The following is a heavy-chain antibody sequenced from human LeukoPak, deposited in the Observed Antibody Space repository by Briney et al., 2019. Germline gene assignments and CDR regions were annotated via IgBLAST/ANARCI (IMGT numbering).Heavy chain of an antibody. CDR3: ATPGSIAARQNWFDP. J-gene: IGHJ5*02. CDR1: GGTFSSYA. Sequence: GASVKVSCKASGGTFSSYAISWVRQAPGQGLEWMGGIIPIFGTTNYAQKFQGRVTITTDESTSTAYMELSSLRSEDTAVYYCATPGSIAARQNWFDPWGQGTLVTVSS. D-gene: IGHD6-6*01. CDR2: IIPIFGTT. V-gene: IGHV1-69*05.